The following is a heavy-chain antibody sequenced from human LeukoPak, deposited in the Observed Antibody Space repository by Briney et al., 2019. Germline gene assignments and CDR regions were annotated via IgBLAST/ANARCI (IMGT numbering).Heavy chain of an antibody. CDR2: INHSGST. CDR1: GGSFSGYY. J-gene: IGHJ3*02. D-gene: IGHD4-23*01. Sequence: SETLSLTCAVYGGSFSGYYWSWIRQPPGKGLEWIGEINHSGSTNYNPSLKSRVTISVDTSKNQFSLKLSSVTAADTAVYYCARDSTVVNVFDIWGQGTMVTVSS. V-gene: IGHV4-34*01. CDR3: ARDSTVVNVFDI.